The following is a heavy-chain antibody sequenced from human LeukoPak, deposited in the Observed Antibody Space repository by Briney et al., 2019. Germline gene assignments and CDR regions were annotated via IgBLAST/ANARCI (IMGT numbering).Heavy chain of an antibody. CDR2: INPNSGGT. Sequence: ASVKVSCKASGYSFTGYYMHGVRQAPGQGLEWMGWINPNSGGTNYAQKLQGRVTMTRDTSISTVYMELSSLRSDDAAVYFCATEGGPGLDFWGQGTLVTVSS. CDR3: ATEGGPGLDF. J-gene: IGHJ4*02. CDR1: GYSFTGYY. V-gene: IGHV1-2*02. D-gene: IGHD1-14*01.